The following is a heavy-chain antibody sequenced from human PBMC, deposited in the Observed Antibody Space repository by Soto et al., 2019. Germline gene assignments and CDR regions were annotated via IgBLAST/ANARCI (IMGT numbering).Heavy chain of an antibody. Sequence: PSETLSLTCAVYGGSFSGYYWSWIRQPPGKGLEWIGEINHSGSTNYNPSLKSRVTISVDTSKNQFSLKLSSVTAADTAVYYCARKQLVPRWFDPWGQGTLVTVSS. CDR2: INHSGST. CDR1: GGSFSGYY. D-gene: IGHD6-13*01. V-gene: IGHV4-34*01. CDR3: ARKQLVPRWFDP. J-gene: IGHJ5*02.